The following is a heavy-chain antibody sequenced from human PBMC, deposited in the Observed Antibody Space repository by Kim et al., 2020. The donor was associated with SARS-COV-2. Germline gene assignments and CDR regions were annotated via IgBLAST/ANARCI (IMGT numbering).Heavy chain of an antibody. J-gene: IGHJ6*02. D-gene: IGHD3-10*01. CDR3: AAHGDGSGSYEGHYYGMDV. Sequence: SVKVSCKASGFTFTSSAMQWVRQARGQRLEWIGWIVVGSGNTNYAQKFQERVTITRDMSTSTAYMELSSLRSEDTAVYYCAAHGDGSGSYEGHYYGMDVWGQGTTVTVSS. CDR2: IVVGSGNT. V-gene: IGHV1-58*02. CDR1: GFTFTSSA.